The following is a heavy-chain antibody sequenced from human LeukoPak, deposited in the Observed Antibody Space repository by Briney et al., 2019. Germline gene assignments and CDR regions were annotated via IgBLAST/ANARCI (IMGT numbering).Heavy chain of an antibody. CDR3: ARLITMVRGVFRRWFDP. D-gene: IGHD3-10*01. V-gene: IGHV5-51*01. CDR1: GYSFTSYW. CDR2: IYPGDSDT. J-gene: IGHJ5*02. Sequence: GESLKISCKGSGYSFTSYWIGWVRQMPGKGLEWMGIIYPGDSDTRYSPSFQGQVTISADKSISTAYLQWSSLKASDTAMYYCARLITMVRGVFRRWFDPWGQGTLVTVSS.